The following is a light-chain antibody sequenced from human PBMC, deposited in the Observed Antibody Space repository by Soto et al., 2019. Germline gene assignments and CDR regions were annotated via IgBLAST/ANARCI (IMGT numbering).Light chain of an antibody. V-gene: IGLV2-14*03. CDR2: DVA. Sequence: QSALTQPASVSGSPGQSIAISCTGASIDVGGYNYVSWYQQHPGKAPKLMIYDVASRPSGVSDRFSGSKSGNTASLTISGPQAEDEADYYCSSYTSSSTLYVFGTGTKLTVL. J-gene: IGLJ1*01. CDR1: SIDVGGYNY. CDR3: SSYTSSSTLYV.